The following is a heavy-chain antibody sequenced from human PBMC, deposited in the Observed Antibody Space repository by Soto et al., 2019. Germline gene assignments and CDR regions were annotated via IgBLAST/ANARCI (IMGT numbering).Heavy chain of an antibody. D-gene: IGHD3-10*01. V-gene: IGHV6-1*01. Sequence: SQTLSLTRAISGDSVSSNSAAWNWIRQSPSRGLEWLGRTYYRSKWYNDYAVSVKSRITINPDTSKNQFSLQLNSVTPEDTAVYYCARDHYYGSGSYYSLPDYYYYGMDVWGQGTTVTVSS. CDR1: GDSVSSNSAA. J-gene: IGHJ6*02. CDR3: ARDHYYGSGSYYSLPDYYYYGMDV. CDR2: TYYRSKWYN.